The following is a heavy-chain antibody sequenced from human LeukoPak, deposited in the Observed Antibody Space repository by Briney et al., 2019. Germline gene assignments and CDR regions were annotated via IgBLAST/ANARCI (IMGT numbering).Heavy chain of an antibody. D-gene: IGHD3-22*01. V-gene: IGHV3-33*01. CDR3: ARVETFIAYYYDSSGYYYVGRAFDI. Sequence: GGSLRLSCAASGFTFSSYGMHWVRQAPGKGLEWVAVIWYDGSNKYYADSVKGRFTISRDNAKNSLYLQMNSLRAEDTAVYYCARVETFIAYYYDSSGYYYVGRAFDIWGRGTMVTVSS. CDR2: IWYDGSNK. CDR1: GFTFSSYG. J-gene: IGHJ3*02.